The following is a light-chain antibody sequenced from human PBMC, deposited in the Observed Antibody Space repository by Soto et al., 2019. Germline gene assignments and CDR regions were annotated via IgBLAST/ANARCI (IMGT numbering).Light chain of an antibody. CDR3: QQRSNWLT. J-gene: IGKJ4*01. V-gene: IGKV3-11*01. CDR1: QSVGSY. CDR2: DAS. Sequence: EIVLTQSPATLSLSPGQRAALSCRASQSVGSYLAWYQQKPGQAPRLLIYDASHRATGIPARFSGSGSGTDFTLTISSLEPEDFAVYYCQQRSNWLTFGGGTKVDIK.